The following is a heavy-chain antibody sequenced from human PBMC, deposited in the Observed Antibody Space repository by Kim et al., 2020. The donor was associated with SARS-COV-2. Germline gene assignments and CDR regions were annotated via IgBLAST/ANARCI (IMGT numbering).Heavy chain of an antibody. CDR1: GFTFNNSW. J-gene: IGHJ6*01. D-gene: IGHD6-13*01. CDR2: VKSKTNGRNT. Sequence: GGSLRLSCAASGFTFNNSWMNWVRQAPGKGLEWVARVKSKTNGRNTAYSAPVRVSFTISSDESTNTLYLQMNSLKNEDTDDYYSSTVAAADWDVWG. CDR3: STVAAADWDV. V-gene: IGHV3-15*07.